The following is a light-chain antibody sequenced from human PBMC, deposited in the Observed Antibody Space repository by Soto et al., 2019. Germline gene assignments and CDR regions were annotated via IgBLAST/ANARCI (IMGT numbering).Light chain of an antibody. CDR2: EVS. J-gene: IGLJ2*01. Sequence: QSALTQPASVSGSPGQSITISCTGTSSDVGGYNFVSWYQQHPGKVPQLIIYEVSNRPSGVSNRFSGSKSGNTASPTISGLQTDDEADYYCSSYASSSLVVFGGGTQLTVL. CDR3: SSYASSSLVV. V-gene: IGLV2-14*01. CDR1: SSDVGGYNF.